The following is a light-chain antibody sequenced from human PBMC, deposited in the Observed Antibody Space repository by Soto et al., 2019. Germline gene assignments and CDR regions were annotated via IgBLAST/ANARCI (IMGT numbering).Light chain of an antibody. CDR3: QQSYSTPWFT. Sequence: DIQMTQSPSSLSASVGDRVTITCRASQTISTCLNWYQQKPGKAPKLLIYAASTLQSGVTSRFSGSGSGTDFTITISSLQPEDFSTYYCQQSYSTPWFTFGPGTKVDIK. J-gene: IGKJ3*01. V-gene: IGKV1-39*01. CDR2: AAS. CDR1: QTISTC.